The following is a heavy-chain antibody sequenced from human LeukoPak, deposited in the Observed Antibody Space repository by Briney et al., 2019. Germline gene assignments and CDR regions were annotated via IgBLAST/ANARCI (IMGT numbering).Heavy chain of an antibody. CDR2: MNPNSGNT. J-gene: IGHJ4*02. Sequence: ASVKVSCKASGHTFTSYDINWVRQATGQGLEWMGWMNPNSGNTGYSQKFQGRVTMTRNTSISTAYMELSSLRSEDTAVCYCATSGGEMATIEGFDYWGQGTLVTVSS. D-gene: IGHD5-24*01. CDR3: ATSGGEMATIEGFDY. V-gene: IGHV1-8*01. CDR1: GHTFTSYD.